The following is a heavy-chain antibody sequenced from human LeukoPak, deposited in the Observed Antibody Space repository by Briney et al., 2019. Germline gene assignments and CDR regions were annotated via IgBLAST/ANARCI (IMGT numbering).Heavy chain of an antibody. Sequence: GGSLRLSCAASGFTFSSYVMHWVRQAPGKGLEWVAIISYDGSNEYYADSVKGRFTISRDNSKNTLYLQMNSLRAEDTAVYYCAKGSIVGATSYYYLDVWGTGTTVTVSS. D-gene: IGHD1-26*01. V-gene: IGHV3-30*04. J-gene: IGHJ6*03. CDR3: AKGSIVGATSYYYLDV. CDR1: GFTFSSYV. CDR2: ISYDGSNE.